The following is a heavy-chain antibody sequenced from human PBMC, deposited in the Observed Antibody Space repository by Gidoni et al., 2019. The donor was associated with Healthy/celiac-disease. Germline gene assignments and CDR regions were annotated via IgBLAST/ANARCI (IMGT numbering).Heavy chain of an antibody. V-gene: IGHV4-39*01. CDR1: VCSLCRRCFY. CDR2: MSYCGST. Sequence: QLQLPESGPRLVTPSEPLSLPFTVSVCSLCRRCFYWGGTRQPPGKGLEWFGRMSYCGSTYYNPALKSRVAISVDASKNKFSLRKSAVTAADAAVDYCARRSRQYCSGGSCNSFDYWGQGTLVTVSS. CDR3: ARRSRQYCSGGSCNSFDY. J-gene: IGHJ4*02. D-gene: IGHD2-15*01.